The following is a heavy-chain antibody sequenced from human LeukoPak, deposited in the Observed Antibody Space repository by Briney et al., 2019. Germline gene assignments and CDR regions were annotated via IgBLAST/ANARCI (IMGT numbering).Heavy chain of an antibody. CDR3: ARVMDYDNVWGSYRPLYYFDY. V-gene: IGHV4-59*01. J-gene: IGHJ4*02. CDR2: IYYSGST. CDR1: GGSISSFY. Sequence: TSETLSLTCTVSGGSISSFYWSWIRQPPGKGLEWIGYIYYSGSTNYNPSLKSRVTISVDTSKDQFSLKLSSVTAADTAVYYCARVMDYDNVWGSYRPLYYFDYWGQGTLVTVSS. D-gene: IGHD3-16*02.